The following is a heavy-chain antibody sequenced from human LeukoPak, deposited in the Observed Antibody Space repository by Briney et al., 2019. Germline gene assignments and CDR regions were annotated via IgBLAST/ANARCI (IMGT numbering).Heavy chain of an antibody. CDR1: GFTFSNYA. CDR3: AKDLYDSSGSRYDN. V-gene: IGHV3-23*01. Sequence: PGGSLRLSCAASGFTFSNYAMSWVRQAPGKGLEWVAAMSESGSSTWYADSVKGRLTISRDNSKNTLFLQMNSLRAEDTAVYYCAKDLYDSSGSRYDNWGQGTLVTVSS. D-gene: IGHD3-22*01. CDR2: MSESGSST. J-gene: IGHJ4*02.